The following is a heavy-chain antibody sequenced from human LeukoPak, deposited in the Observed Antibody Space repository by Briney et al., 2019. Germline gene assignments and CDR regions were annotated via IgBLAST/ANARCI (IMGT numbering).Heavy chain of an antibody. CDR3: ARDIDFWSGYWGGAFDI. D-gene: IGHD3-3*01. CDR2: IYTSGST. Sequence: SETLSLTCTVSGGSISSYYWSWIRQPAGKGLEWIGRIYTSGSTNYNPSLKSRVTMSVDTSKNQFSLKLSSVTAADTAVYYCARDIDFWSGYWGGAFDIWGQGTMVTVSS. CDR1: GGSISSYY. V-gene: IGHV4-4*07. J-gene: IGHJ3*02.